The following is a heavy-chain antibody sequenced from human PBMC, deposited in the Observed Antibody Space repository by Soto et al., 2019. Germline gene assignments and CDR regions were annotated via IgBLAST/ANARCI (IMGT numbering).Heavy chain of an antibody. CDR3: ARGVYSISDYCEGQIVH. CDR1: GGSFSGYY. CDR2: INHSGST. V-gene: IGHV4-34*01. D-gene: IGHD6-13*01. Sequence: SVTLSLTCAVYGGSFSGYYCSWIRQPPGKGLEWIGEINHSGSTNYNPSLKSRVTISVDTSKNQFSLKLSSVTAADTAVYYCARGVYSISDYCEGQIVHWGPGPLVTDSS. J-gene: IGHJ4*01.